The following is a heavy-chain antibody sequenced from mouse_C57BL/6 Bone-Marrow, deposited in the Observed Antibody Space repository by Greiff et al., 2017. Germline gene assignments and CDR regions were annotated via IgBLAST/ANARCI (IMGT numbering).Heavy chain of an antibody. CDR2: ISSGSSTI. CDR1: GFTFSDYG. CDR3: ARDYDYDPAWFAY. D-gene: IGHD2-4*01. Sequence: EVQLVESGGGLVKPGGSLKLSCAASGFTFSDYGMHWVRQAPEKGLEWVAYISSGSSTIYYADTVKGRFTISRDNAKNTLFLQMTSLRSEDTAMYYCARDYDYDPAWFAYWGQGTLVTVSA. J-gene: IGHJ3*01. V-gene: IGHV5-17*01.